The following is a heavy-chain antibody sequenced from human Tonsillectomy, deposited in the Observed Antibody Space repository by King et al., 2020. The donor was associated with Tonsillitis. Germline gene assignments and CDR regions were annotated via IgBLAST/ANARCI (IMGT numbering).Heavy chain of an antibody. V-gene: IGHV1-2*02. CDR3: ARVAGNRSSYYYFDH. J-gene: IGHJ4*02. D-gene: IGHD6-13*01. Sequence: QVQLVESGAEVEKPGASVKVSCTASGYTFIDYYLHWVRQAPGQGPEWMGWISPITGVTNYARKFQGRVTMTRDTSISTAFMELTGLTSDDTGTYYCARVAGNRSSYYYFDHWGQGTVVTVSS. CDR1: GYTFIDYY. CDR2: ISPITGVT.